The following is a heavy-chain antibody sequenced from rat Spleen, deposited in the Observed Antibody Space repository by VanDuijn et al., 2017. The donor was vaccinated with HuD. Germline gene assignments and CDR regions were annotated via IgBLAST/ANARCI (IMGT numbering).Heavy chain of an antibody. D-gene: IGHD1-1*01. CDR2: IIYDGSRT. V-gene: IGHV5S10*01. CDR3: ARHGYSGPFDY. J-gene: IGHJ2*01. CDR1: GFTFSDYN. Sequence: EVQLVESGGDLVQPGRSLKLSCAASGFTFSDYNLAWVRQAPKKGLEWVATIIYDGSRTYYRDSVKGRFTISRDNAKSTLYLQMDSLRSEDTATYFCARHGYSGPFDYWGQGVMVTVSS.